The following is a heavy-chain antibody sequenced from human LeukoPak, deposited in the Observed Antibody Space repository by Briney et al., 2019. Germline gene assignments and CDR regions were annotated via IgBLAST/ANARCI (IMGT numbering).Heavy chain of an antibody. V-gene: IGHV3-30-3*01. D-gene: IGHD2-21*02. CDR1: GFTFSSYA. CDR2: ISYDGSNK. Sequence: PGRSLRLSCAASGFTFSSYAMHWVRQAPGKGLEWVAVISYDGSNKYYADSVKGRFTISRDNSKNTLYLQMNSLRAEDTAVYYCVRDRVVTSYYYYGMDVWGQGTTVTVSS. CDR3: VRDRVVTSYYYYGMDV. J-gene: IGHJ6*02.